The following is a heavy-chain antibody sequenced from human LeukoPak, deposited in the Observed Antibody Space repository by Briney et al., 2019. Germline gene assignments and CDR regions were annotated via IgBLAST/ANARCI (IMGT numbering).Heavy chain of an antibody. CDR1: GGSISRYY. CDR3: ARGAYYYDSSGYNWYFDL. V-gene: IGHV4-59*01. Sequence: SETLSLTCTVPGGSISRYYWSWIRQPPGRGLEWIAYIYDSGSTTYNPSLKSRVTMSVDTSKNQFSLRLNSVAAADTAVYYCARGAYYYDSSGYNWYFDLWGRGTLVTVST. CDR2: IYDSGST. J-gene: IGHJ2*01. D-gene: IGHD3-22*01.